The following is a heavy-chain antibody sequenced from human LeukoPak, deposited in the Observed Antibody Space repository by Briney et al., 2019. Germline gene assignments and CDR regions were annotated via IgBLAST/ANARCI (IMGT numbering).Heavy chain of an antibody. D-gene: IGHD2-15*01. Sequence: ASVKVSCKASGYTFTSYAMHWVRQAPGQRLEWMGWINAGNGNTKYSQKFQGRVTITRDTSASTAYMELSSLRSEGTAVYYCARFRYDLSAFDIWGQGTMVTVSS. CDR2: INAGNGNT. CDR3: ARFRYDLSAFDI. CDR1: GYTFTSYA. J-gene: IGHJ3*02. V-gene: IGHV1-3*01.